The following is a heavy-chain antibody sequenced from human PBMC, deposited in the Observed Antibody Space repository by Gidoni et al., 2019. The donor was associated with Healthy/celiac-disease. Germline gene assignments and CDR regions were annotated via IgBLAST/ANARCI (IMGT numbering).Heavy chain of an antibody. V-gene: IGHV1-8*01. D-gene: IGHD3-10*01. Sequence: QVQLVQSGAEVKTPGASVKVSCKASGYTFTSYDINWVRQATGQGLEWMGWMNPNSGNTGYAQKFQGRVTMTRNTSISTAYMELSSLSSEDTAVYYCARYYYGPYGMDVWGQGTTVTVSS. CDR3: ARYYYGPYGMDV. CDR1: GYTFTSYD. CDR2: MNPNSGNT. J-gene: IGHJ6*02.